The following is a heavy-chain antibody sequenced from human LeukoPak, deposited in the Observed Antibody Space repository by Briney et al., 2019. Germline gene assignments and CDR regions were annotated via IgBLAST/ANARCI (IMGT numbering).Heavy chain of an antibody. V-gene: IGHV3-7*01. D-gene: IGHD5-18*01. J-gene: IGHJ4*02. CDR1: GFTFSSYW. Sequence: GGSLRLSCAASGFTFSSYWMTWIRQAPGKGLEWVANVKQDGSEKYYVDTVKGRFTISRDNAKNTLYMQMNSLRAEDTAVYYCARDTGGGYSCYDCWGQGTLVTVSS. CDR3: ARDTGGGYSCYDC. CDR2: VKQDGSEK.